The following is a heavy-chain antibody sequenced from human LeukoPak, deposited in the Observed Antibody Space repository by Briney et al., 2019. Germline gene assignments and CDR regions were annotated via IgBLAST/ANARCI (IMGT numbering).Heavy chain of an antibody. V-gene: IGHV3-48*03. D-gene: IGHD3-10*02. J-gene: IGHJ6*04. CDR1: GFTFSSYE. CDR3: VELGITMIGGV. Sequence: PGRSLRLSCAASGFTFSSYEMNWVRQAPGKGLEWVSYISSSGSTIYYADSVKGRFTISRDNAKNSLYLQMNGLRAEDTAVYYCVELGITMIGGVWGKGTTVTISS. CDR2: ISSSGSTI.